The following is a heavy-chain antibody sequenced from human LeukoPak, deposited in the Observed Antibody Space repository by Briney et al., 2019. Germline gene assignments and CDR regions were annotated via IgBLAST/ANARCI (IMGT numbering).Heavy chain of an antibody. CDR2: IWYDGSNK. CDR3: ARDYAHYEYPKGVFDY. V-gene: IGHV3-33*08. J-gene: IGHJ4*02. D-gene: IGHD3-3*01. Sequence: GGSLRLSCVSSGFIFSSYWMTWVRQAPGKGLEWVAVIWYDGSNKYYADSVKGRFAISRDNSKNTLYLQMNSLRAEDTAVYYCARDYAHYEYPKGVFDYWGQGTLVTVSS. CDR1: GFIFSSYW.